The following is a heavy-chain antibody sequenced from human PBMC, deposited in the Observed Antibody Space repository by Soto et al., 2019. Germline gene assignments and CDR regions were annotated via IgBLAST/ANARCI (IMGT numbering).Heavy chain of an antibody. J-gene: IGHJ4*02. CDR1: GFTFSSYA. CDR3: AKDFYYEKHPRGDY. V-gene: IGHV3-23*01. Sequence: PGGSLRLSCAASGFTFSSYAMSWVRQAPGKGLEWVSAISVSGGSTYYADSVRGRFTISRDNSKNTLYLQMNSLRAEDTAVYYCAKDFYYEKHPRGDYWGQGTLVTVS. D-gene: IGHD3-22*01. CDR2: ISVSGGST.